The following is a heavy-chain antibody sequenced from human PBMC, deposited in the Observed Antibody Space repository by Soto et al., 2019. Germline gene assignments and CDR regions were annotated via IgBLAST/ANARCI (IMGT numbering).Heavy chain of an antibody. J-gene: IGHJ6*02. CDR3: ARVDQGRRYFYRLDV. D-gene: IGHD2-2*01. V-gene: IGHV5-51*01. CDR2: IYPGDSDT. CDR1: GYNFTTHY. Sequence: GESLKISCHGSGYNFTTHYISWVRQMPGKGLEWMGIIYPGDSDTTYSPSFQGQVTLSADKSTSTAYLQWSSLKASDTAMYYCARVDQGRRYFYRLDVWGQGTRVTVSS.